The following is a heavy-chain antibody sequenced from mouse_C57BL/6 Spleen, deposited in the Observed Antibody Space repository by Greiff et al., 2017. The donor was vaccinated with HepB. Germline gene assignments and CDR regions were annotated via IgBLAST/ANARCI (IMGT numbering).Heavy chain of an antibody. CDR1: GYTFTSYW. CDR2: IDPSDSYT. J-gene: IGHJ2*01. D-gene: IGHD1-1*01. V-gene: IGHV1-69*01. Sequence: VQLQQPGAELVMPGASVKLSCTASGYTFTSYWMHWVKQRPGQGLEWIGEIDPSDSYTNYNQKFKGQSTLTVDKSSSTAYMQLSSLTSEDSAFYYGARSDTTVVAARYFDYWGQGTTLTVSS. CDR3: ARSDTTVVAARYFDY.